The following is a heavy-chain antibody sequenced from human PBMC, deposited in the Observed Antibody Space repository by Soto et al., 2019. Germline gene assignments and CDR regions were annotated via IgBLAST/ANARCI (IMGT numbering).Heavy chain of an antibody. V-gene: IGHV4-59*01. CDR1: GASISSSY. Sequence: SETLSLTCTVSGASISSSYWSWIRQSPGKGLEWIGYIFHSGTTNYNPSLKSRVTISVDTSKNQFSLNLSSLTTADTAVYFCARGGNRYSTPSPGVGGFDYWGQGTLVTVSS. D-gene: IGHD5-12*01. CDR2: IFHSGTT. CDR3: ARGGNRYSTPSPGVGGFDY. J-gene: IGHJ4*02.